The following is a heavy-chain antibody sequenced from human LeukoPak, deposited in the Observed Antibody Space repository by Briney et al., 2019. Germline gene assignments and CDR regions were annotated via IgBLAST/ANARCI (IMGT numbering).Heavy chain of an antibody. J-gene: IGHJ3*02. CDR2: IYYGGST. CDR3: AGASPRWFGESKWDAFDI. D-gene: IGHD3-10*01. Sequence: SETLSLTCTVSGGSISSNTYSWGWIRQPPGKGLEWIGNIYYGGSTYYNPSLKSRVTISVDTSKNQFSLKLSSVTAADTAVYYCAGASPRWFGESKWDAFDIWGQGTMVTVSS. V-gene: IGHV4-39*07. CDR1: GGSISSNTYS.